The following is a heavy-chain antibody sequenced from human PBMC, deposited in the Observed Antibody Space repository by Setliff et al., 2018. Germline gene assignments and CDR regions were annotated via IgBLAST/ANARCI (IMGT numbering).Heavy chain of an antibody. V-gene: IGHV4-34*12. CDR3: ARSFSRREKFLLDY. J-gene: IGHJ4*02. Sequence: PSETLSLTCGVYGGSFSGYYWSWIRQPPGKWLEWIGEIIPGGSTNYNPSLKSRVTISVDTSKNQFSLKVNSVTAADTAVYYCARSFSRREKFLLDYWGQGTLVTVSS. CDR1: GGSFSGYY. CDR2: IIPGGST.